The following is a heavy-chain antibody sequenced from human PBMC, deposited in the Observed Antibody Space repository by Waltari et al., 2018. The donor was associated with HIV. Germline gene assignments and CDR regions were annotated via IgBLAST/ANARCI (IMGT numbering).Heavy chain of an antibody. CDR1: GYTFTSYG. D-gene: IGHD3-22*01. Sequence: QVQLVQSGAEVKKPGASVKVSCKASGYTFTSYGISWVRQAPGTGLEWMGWISAYNGNTNYAQKLQGRVTMTTDTSTSTAYMELRSLRSDDTAVYYCARDKTYYYDSSGYYGDHYYYGMDVWGQGTTVTVSS. CDR2: ISAYNGNT. J-gene: IGHJ6*02. CDR3: ARDKTYYYDSSGYYGDHYYYGMDV. V-gene: IGHV1-18*01.